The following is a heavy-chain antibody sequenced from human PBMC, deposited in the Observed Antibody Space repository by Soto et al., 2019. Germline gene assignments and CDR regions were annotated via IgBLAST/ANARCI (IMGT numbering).Heavy chain of an antibody. Sequence: EVQLVESGGGLVQPGGSMRLSCAASGFIFNNYWMHWVRQVPGKGLVWVSRVNSDGSTTNYADSVKGRFTISRDNAKNTLFLQMNSLSVEDTAVYYCARGKYYDVSTGYSTFDPWGQGVPVTVAS. CDR3: ARGKYYDVSTGYSTFDP. V-gene: IGHV3-74*01. CDR1: GFIFNNYW. J-gene: IGHJ5*02. D-gene: IGHD3-9*01. CDR2: VNSDGSTT.